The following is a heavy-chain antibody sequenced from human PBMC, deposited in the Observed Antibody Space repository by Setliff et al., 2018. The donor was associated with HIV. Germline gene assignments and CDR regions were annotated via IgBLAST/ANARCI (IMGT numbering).Heavy chain of an antibody. V-gene: IGHV4-59*01. D-gene: IGHD3-3*01. CDR1: GVSISNYY. CDR3: ARDQSDWFY. CDR2: MYYSGNT. J-gene: IGHJ4*02. Sequence: PSATLSLTCTVSGVSISNYYWSWIRQPPGKGLEWIGYMYYSGNTNYNPSLKSRVTISVDTSKSQFSLKLNSVTAADTAVYYCARDQSDWFYWGQGTLVTVSS.